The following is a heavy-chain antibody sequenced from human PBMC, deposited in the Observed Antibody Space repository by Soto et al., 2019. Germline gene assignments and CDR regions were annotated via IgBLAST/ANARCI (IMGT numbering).Heavy chain of an antibody. J-gene: IGHJ4*01. CDR2: FGGSGGST. D-gene: IGHD3-22*01. CDR3: AKDGTYYYDSSGYYDGGDYFDY. V-gene: IGHV3-23*01. CDR1: GFTFTSYA. Sequence: EVQLLVSGGGLVQPGGSLRLSCAPSGFTFTSYAMTWVGQAPGKGREWFSAFGGSGGSTYYADSVKGRFTISRENPKNTLNLQMNSLRAEDTAVYYCAKDGTYYYDSSGYYDGGDYFDYWGHGTLVTVSS.